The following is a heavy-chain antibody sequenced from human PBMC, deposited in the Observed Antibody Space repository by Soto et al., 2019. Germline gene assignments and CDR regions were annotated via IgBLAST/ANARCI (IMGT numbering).Heavy chain of an antibody. D-gene: IGHD3-10*01. CDR3: AKDRGTQMHLFVCDL. J-gene: IGHJ5*02. Sequence: SVKVSCKASGGVLSSYAFSWVRQAPGQGLEWVGAIIPIFGSTNYAQKFQDRVTIIADDSTSTVYMEVSSLRSEDTAVYYCAKDRGTQMHLFVCDLWGQGPLVTVSS. CDR1: GGVLSSYA. V-gene: IGHV1-69*13. CDR2: IIPIFGST.